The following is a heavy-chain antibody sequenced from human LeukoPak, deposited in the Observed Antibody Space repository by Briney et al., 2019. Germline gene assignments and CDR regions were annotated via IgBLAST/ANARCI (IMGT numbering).Heavy chain of an antibody. V-gene: IGHV3-30*14. CDR1: GFTFSSYG. CDR2: ISYDGSNK. J-gene: IGHJ4*02. Sequence: GGSLRLSCAASGFTFSSYGMHWVRQAPGKGLEWVAVISYDGSNKDYADSVKGRFTISRDSSKNTLYLQMGSLRAEDMAVYYCARAFTMVRGVMINDYWGQGTLVTVSS. CDR3: ARAFTMVRGVMINDY. D-gene: IGHD3-10*01.